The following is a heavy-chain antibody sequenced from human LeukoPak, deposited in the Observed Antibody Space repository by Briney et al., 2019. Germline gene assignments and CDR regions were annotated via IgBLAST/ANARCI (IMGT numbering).Heavy chain of an antibody. V-gene: IGHV4-39*01. CDR1: GGSISSSSYY. J-gene: IGHJ6*03. CDR2: IYYSGSI. Sequence: PSETLSLTCTVSGGSISSSSYYWGWIRQPPGKGLEWIGNIYYSGSIYYNPSLKSRVSISVDTSKNQLSLKLNSVTAADTAVYYCAGHAKGYFYYYMDVWGKGTTVTVSS. CDR3: AGHAKGYFYYYMDV.